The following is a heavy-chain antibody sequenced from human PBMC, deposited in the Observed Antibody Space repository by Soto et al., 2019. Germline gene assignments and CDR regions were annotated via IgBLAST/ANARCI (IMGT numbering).Heavy chain of an antibody. V-gene: IGHV3-23*01. CDR3: AKIESRFFYDSTSYYAFDY. D-gene: IGHD3-22*01. J-gene: IGHJ4*02. CDR1: GFPFSNYA. CDR2: LSGSGVST. Sequence: PGGSLRLSCVASGFPFSNYAMTWVRQAPGKGLEWVSALSGSGVSTYYADSVMGRFTISRDNSKNTVYLQMNSLRAEDTAVYYCAKIESRFFYDSTSYYAFDYWGKGTLVTVSS.